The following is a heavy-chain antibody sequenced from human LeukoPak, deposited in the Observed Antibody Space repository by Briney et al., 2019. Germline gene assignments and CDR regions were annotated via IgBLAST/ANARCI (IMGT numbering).Heavy chain of an antibody. CDR3: ARSHIKHYDILTGYSYYFDY. CDR2: IYYSGST. Sequence: SETLSLTCTVSGGSISSSSYYWSWIRQPPGKGLEWIGYIYYSGSTNYNPSLKSRVTISVDTSKNQFSLKLSSVTAADTAVYYCARSHIKHYDILTGYSYYFDYWGQGTLVTVSS. J-gene: IGHJ4*02. D-gene: IGHD3-9*01. CDR1: GGSISSSSYY. V-gene: IGHV4-61*05.